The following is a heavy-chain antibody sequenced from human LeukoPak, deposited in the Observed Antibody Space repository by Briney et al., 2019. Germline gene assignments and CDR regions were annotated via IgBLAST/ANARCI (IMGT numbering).Heavy chain of an antibody. J-gene: IGHJ4*02. CDR3: ARENWYLDN. D-gene: IGHD2-15*01. CDR2: MNTDGRNI. V-gene: IGHV3-74*01. CDR1: GFTFRTYW. Sequence: GGSLRLSCAASGFTFRTYWMHWVHQVPGKGLVWVSRMNTDGRNIGYADSVKGRFTISRDNAKNTLYLQMNSLRAEDTAVYYCARENWYLDNWGQGTLVTVSS.